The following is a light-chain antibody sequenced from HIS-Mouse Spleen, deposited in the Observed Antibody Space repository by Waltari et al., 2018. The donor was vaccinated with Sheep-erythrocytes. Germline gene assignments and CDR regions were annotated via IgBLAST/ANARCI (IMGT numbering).Light chain of an antibody. J-gene: IGLJ1*01. V-gene: IGLV2-11*01. CDR1: ISSVGCYNL. Sequence: HSALTQPLSVSGSPGLSVTISCPGTISSVGCYNLVSWYPQHPGKAPKLMLYDVSKRPSGVPDRFSGSKSGNTASLTISGLQAEDEADYYCCSYAGSYNHVFATGTKVTVL. CDR2: DVS. CDR3: CSYAGSYNHV.